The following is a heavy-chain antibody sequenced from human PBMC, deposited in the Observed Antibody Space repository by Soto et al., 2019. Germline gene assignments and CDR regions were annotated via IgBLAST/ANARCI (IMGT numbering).Heavy chain of an antibody. V-gene: IGHV5-51*01. CDR1: GYSFTSYW. D-gene: IGHD3-3*01. CDR2: IYPGDSDT. CDR3: ARQVRGDFWSGYSYYDYYGMDV. Sequence: GESRKISCKGSGYSFTSYWIGWVRQMPGKGLEWMGIIYPGDSDTRYSPSFQGQVTISADKSISAAYLQWSSLKASDTAMYYCARQVRGDFWSGYSYYDYYGMDVLGQENTLPVSS. J-gene: IGHJ6*02.